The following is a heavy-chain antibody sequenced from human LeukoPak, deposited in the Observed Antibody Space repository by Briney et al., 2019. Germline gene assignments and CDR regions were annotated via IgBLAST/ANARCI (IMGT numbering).Heavy chain of an antibody. CDR1: GFTFYDYF. J-gene: IGHJ4*02. CDR3: ARVAYSSSWSVEYYFDY. CDR2: ISLSGSTI. D-gene: IGHD6-13*01. Sequence: GGSLRLSCAPSGFTFYDYFMTWLRQSPGKGLEWVSYISLSGSTIYYSEYVKGRFTVSRDNDKKTLYLQINSLRAEDTATYYCARVAYSSSWSVEYYFDYWGQGTLVSVPS. V-gene: IGHV3-11*04.